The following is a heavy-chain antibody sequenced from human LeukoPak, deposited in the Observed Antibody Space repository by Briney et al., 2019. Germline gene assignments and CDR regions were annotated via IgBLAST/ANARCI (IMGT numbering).Heavy chain of an antibody. CDR2: INHSGST. CDR1: GGSFSGYY. D-gene: IGHD3-16*01. CDR3: ARAGPSRSYDYVWGSYDY. V-gene: IGHV4-34*01. Sequence: SETLSLTCAVYGGSFSGYYWSWIRQPPGKGLEWIGEINHSGSTNYNPSLKSRVTISVDTSKNQFSLKLSSVTAADTAVYYCARAGPSRSYDYVWGSYDYWGQGTLVTVSS. J-gene: IGHJ4*02.